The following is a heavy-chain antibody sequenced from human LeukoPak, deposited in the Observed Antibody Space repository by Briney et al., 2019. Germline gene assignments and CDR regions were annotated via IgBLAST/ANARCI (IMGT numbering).Heavy chain of an antibody. J-gene: IGHJ4*02. CDR3: ARVKFNFNSSGWYYFDY. D-gene: IGHD6-19*01. V-gene: IGHV4-59*01. Sequence: KPSETLSLTCTVSGGSISSYYWSWIRQPPGKGLEWIGYIYYSGSTNYNPSLKSRVTISVDTSKNQFSLKLSSVTAADTAVYYCARVKFNFNSSGWYYFDYWGQGTLVTVSS. CDR1: GGSISSYY. CDR2: IYYSGST.